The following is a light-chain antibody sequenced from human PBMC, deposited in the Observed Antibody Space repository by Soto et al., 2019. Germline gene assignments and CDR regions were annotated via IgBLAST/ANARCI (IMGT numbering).Light chain of an antibody. CDR2: CAS. CDR3: QQYNNWPGT. J-gene: IGKJ1*01. Sequence: EIVMTQSPSTLSVSPGERATLSCRASQSVSSNLAWYQQKNVQAPRLLIYCASTRATGIPARFSGSGYGTEFNLTISSLQPEDFAVYYCQQYNNWPGTFGQGTKVDIK. CDR1: QSVSSN. V-gene: IGKV3-15*01.